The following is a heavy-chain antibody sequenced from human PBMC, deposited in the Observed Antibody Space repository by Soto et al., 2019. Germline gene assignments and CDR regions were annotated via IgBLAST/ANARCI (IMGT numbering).Heavy chain of an antibody. V-gene: IGHV3-30*18. Sequence: QVQLVESGGGAVQPGRSLRLPCAASGFTFSSYGMHWVRQAPGKGLEWVAVISYDGSKKYYADSVKGRFTISRDNSENTLYLQMNSLRTEDTAVYYCAKGSGSYCDYWGQGTLVTVSS. CDR2: ISYDGSKK. CDR3: AKGSGSYCDY. D-gene: IGHD1-26*01. J-gene: IGHJ4*02. CDR1: GFTFSSYG.